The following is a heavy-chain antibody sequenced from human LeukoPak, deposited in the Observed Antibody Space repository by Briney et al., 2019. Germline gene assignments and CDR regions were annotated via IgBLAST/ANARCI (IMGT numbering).Heavy chain of an antibody. CDR1: GFTFSSYA. CDR3: ARDGAVAGIENDY. V-gene: IGHV3-23*01. D-gene: IGHD6-19*01. J-gene: IGHJ4*02. CDR2: ISGTGGST. Sequence: PGGSLRLSCAASGFTFSSYAMIWVRQAPGKGLEWVSAISGTGGSTYYADSVKGRFTISRDNSKNTLYLQMNSLRAEDTAVYYCARDGAVAGIENDYWGQGTLVTVSS.